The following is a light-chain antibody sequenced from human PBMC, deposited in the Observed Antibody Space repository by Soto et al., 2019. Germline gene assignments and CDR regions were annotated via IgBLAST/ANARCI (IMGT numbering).Light chain of an antibody. V-gene: IGKV3-20*01. CDR2: GAS. J-gene: IGKJ3*01. CDR1: QDISNSY. Sequence: EIVLTQSPGTLSLSPGEGATLSCRASQDISNSYLAWYQQKPGQAPRLLIYGASSRATGIPDRFSGSGSGTDFTLTISRLEPEDFAVYYCQEYGSSVTFGPGTKVDIK. CDR3: QEYGSSVT.